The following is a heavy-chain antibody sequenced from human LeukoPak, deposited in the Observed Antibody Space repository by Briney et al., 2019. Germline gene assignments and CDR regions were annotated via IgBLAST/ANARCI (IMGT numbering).Heavy chain of an antibody. CDR2: VSSSRSYI. V-gene: IGHV3-21*01. D-gene: IGHD3-10*01. Sequence: KTGGSLRLSCAASGFTFSSYSMNWVRQAPGKGLEWVSSVSSSRSYIYYADSAKGRFTISRDNAKNSLYLQMNSLRAEDTAVYYCARDAYGSGSSVDYWGQGTLVTVSS. J-gene: IGHJ4*02. CDR1: GFTFSSYS. CDR3: ARDAYGSGSSVDY.